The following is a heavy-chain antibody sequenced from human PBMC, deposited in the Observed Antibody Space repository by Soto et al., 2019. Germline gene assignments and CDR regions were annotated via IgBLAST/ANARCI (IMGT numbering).Heavy chain of an antibody. D-gene: IGHD3-16*02. J-gene: IGHJ4*02. V-gene: IGHV4-59*01. CDR2: TYHRGST. CDR3: ARRGGYHGPLDY. Sequence: PSEPLYLTCSVSGVSISSYFWSWIRQPPGRGLGWIGYTYHRGSTHYSPSLKSRVAISLDTPENQFSLKGNSGTAADTAVYYCARRGGYHGPLDYWGQGTPVTVS. CDR1: GVSISSYF.